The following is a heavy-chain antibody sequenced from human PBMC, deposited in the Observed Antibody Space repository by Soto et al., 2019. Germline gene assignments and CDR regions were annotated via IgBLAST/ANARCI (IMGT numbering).Heavy chain of an antibody. CDR1: GFTFANAW. D-gene: IGHD1-7*01. J-gene: IGHJ4*02. Sequence: PGGSLRLSGAASGFTFANAWISWVRQAPWKGLEWVGRVRSKADGGTTDYAAPVKGRFTISRDDSENTLYLQMNSLKIDDTAVYYCRRDWDYPVLWGQGTLVNGSS. V-gene: IGHV3-15*01. CDR3: RRDWDYPVL. CDR2: VRSKADGGTT.